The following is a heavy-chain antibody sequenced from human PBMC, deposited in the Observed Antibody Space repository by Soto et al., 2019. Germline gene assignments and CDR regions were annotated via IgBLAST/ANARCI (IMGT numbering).Heavy chain of an antibody. D-gene: IGHD3-16*01. CDR3: ERHGGYYFDY. J-gene: IGHJ4*02. CDR2: LYQGLSI. V-gene: IGHV4-34*01. CDR1: SGSFSGYY. Sequence: SETLSLTCAVYSGSFSGYYWSWIRQPPGKGLEWIGELYQGLSIIYNPSLESRVTISGXXXXXXFXLXLRXXTAADTAVYYCERHGGYYFDYWGQGTLVTVS.